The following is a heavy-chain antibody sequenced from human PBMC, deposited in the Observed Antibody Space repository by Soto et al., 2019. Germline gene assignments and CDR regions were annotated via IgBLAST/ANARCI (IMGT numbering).Heavy chain of an antibody. J-gene: IGHJ6*02. CDR1: GGSFSDYA. CDR2: IIPMLGIA. Sequence: QVQLVQSGAEVKKPGSSVKVSCQASGGSFSDYASSWVRHAPGQGLEWMGGIIPMLGIADNAQKFQGRVIITADEYTSTVHMELSSLRSEDTAVYYCARDGDYYDSSGFQRDYHYYGMDVWGPGTTVTVAS. V-gene: IGHV1-69*01. CDR3: ARDGDYYDSSGFQRDYHYYGMDV. D-gene: IGHD3-22*01.